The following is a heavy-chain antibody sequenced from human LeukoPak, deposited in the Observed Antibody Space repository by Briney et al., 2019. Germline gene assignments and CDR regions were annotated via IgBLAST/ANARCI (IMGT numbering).Heavy chain of an antibody. V-gene: IGHV4-59*08. CDR1: GGSISGYY. J-gene: IGHJ3*02. D-gene: IGHD2-21*01. Sequence: SETLSLTCTVSGGSISGYYWSWIRQPPGKELEWIAYVYYTGTTKFNPSYTSRVTMSVDTSKNQVYLTLSSVTAADTAVYYCARHRSPCGFDIWGQGTLVTVSS. CDR3: ARHRSPCGFDI. CDR2: VYYTGTT.